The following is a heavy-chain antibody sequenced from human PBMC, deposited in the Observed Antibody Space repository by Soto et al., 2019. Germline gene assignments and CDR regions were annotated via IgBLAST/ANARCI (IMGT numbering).Heavy chain of an antibody. Sequence: GGSLRLSCAASGLTFSSYWMHWVRQAPGKGLEWVSVIYSGGSTYYADSVKGRFTISRDNSKNTLYLQMNSLRAEDTAVYYCAKVRYSSGWYFHYWGQGTLVTVSS. D-gene: IGHD6-19*01. J-gene: IGHJ4*02. CDR1: GLTFSSYW. V-gene: IGHV3-53*01. CDR3: AKVRYSSGWYFHY. CDR2: IYSGGST.